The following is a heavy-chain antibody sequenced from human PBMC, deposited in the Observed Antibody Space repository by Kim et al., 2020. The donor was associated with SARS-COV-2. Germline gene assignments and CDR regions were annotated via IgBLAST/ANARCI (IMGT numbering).Heavy chain of an antibody. D-gene: IGHD6-19*01. CDR3: ARESGSGCDY. V-gene: IGHV3-30*01. CDR2: RKK. J-gene: IGHJ4*02. Sequence: RKKYNAGSWKGRFTSSRDNSKNTLYLQMNSRKPEDTSVYYCARESGSGCDYWGQGTLVTVSS.